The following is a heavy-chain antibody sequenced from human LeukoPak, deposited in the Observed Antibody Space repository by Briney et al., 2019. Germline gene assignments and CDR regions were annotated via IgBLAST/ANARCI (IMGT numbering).Heavy chain of an antibody. CDR2: IYYSGST. CDR1: GGSISGYY. CDR3: AREAVTRYYYYYGMDV. J-gene: IGHJ6*02. D-gene: IGHD4-11*01. V-gene: IGHV4-59*12. Sequence: PSETLSLTCTVSGGSISGYYWSWIRQPPGKGLEWIGYIYYSGSTKYNPSLKSRVTMSVDTSKNQFSLKLSSVTAADTAVYYCAREAVTRYYYYYGMDVWGQGTTVTVSS.